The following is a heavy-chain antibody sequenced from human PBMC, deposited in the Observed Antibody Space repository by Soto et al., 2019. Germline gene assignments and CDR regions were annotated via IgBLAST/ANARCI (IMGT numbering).Heavy chain of an antibody. CDR3: ARGPPLFVVVTAIPWYFDY. J-gene: IGHJ4*02. CDR1: VGSFSGYY. V-gene: IGHV4-34*01. D-gene: IGHD2-21*02. CDR2: INHSGST. Sequence: SETLSLTCAVYVGSFSGYYWSWIRQPPGKGLEWIGEINHSGSTNYNPSLKSRVTISVDTSKNQFSLKLSSVTAADTAVYYCARGPPLFVVVTAIPWYFDYWGQGTLVTVSS.